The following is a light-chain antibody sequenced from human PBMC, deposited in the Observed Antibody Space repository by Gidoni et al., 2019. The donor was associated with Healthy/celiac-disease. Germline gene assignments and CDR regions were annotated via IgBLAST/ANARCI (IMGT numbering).Light chain of an antibody. Sequence: DRVTTQSPDSTAVTRGERATSNCKSSQSVLYSSNNKNYLAWYQQKPGQPPKLLIYWASTRESGVPDRFSGSGSGTDFPLTISSLQAEDVAVYYCQHYYSNPPGTFGQGTKVEIK. V-gene: IGKV4-1*01. CDR1: QSVLYSSNNKNY. J-gene: IGKJ1*01. CDR2: WAS. CDR3: QHYYSNPPGT.